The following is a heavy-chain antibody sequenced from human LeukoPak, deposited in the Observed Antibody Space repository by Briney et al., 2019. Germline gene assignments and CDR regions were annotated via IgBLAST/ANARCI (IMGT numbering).Heavy chain of an antibody. CDR3: ARSHGGSSNWFDP. J-gene: IGHJ5*02. Sequence: SQTLSLTCAISGDSVSSNGAAWNWIRRSPSRGLEWLGRTYYRSKWYNDYAESVKSRITINPDTSKNQFSLQLNSVTPDDTAVYFCARSHGGSSNWFDPWGQGTLVTVSS. D-gene: IGHD2-15*01. CDR1: GDSVSSNGAA. CDR2: TYYRSKWYN. V-gene: IGHV6-1*01.